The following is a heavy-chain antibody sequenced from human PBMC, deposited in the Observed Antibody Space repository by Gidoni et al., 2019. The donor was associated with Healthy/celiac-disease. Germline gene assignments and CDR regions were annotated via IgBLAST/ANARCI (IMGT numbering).Heavy chain of an antibody. Sequence: QVQLVESGGGVVQPGRSLRLSCAASGFTFSGYAMHWVRQAPGKGLEWVAVISYDGSNKYYADSVKGRFTISRDNSKNTLYLQMNSLRAEDTAVYYCARDWDIVVVPAHYMDVWGKGTTVTVSS. CDR1: GFTFSGYA. CDR3: ARDWDIVVVPAHYMDV. V-gene: IGHV3-30*04. D-gene: IGHD2-2*01. J-gene: IGHJ6*03. CDR2: ISYDGSNK.